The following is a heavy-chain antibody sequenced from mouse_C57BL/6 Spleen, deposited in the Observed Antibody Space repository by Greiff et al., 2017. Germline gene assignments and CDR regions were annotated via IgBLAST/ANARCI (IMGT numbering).Heavy chain of an antibody. J-gene: IGHJ4*01. CDR3: ARNGKDAMDY. Sequence: EVKLQESGPELVKPGASVKMSCKASGYTFTDYNMHWVKQSHGKSLEWIGYINPNNGGTSYNQKFKGKATLTVNKSSSTAYMELRSLTSEDSAVYYCARNGKDAMDYWGQGTSVTVSS. D-gene: IGHD2-1*01. V-gene: IGHV1-22*01. CDR1: GYTFTDYN. CDR2: INPNNGGT.